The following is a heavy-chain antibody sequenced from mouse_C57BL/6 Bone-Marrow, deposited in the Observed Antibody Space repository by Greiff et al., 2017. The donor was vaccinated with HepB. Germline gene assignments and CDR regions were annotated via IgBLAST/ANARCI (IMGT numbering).Heavy chain of an antibody. CDR1: GFSLTSYG. J-gene: IGHJ1*03. D-gene: IGHD1-1*01. CDR2: IWRGGST. V-gene: IGHV2-5*01. CDR3: AKRGYGTPYRYFDV. Sequence: VQLQQSGPGLVQPSQSLPITCTVSGFSLTSYGVHWVRQSPGKGLEWLGVIWRGGSTDYNAAFMSRLSITKDNSKSQVFFKMNSLQADDTAIYYCAKRGYGTPYRYFDVWGTGTTVTVSS.